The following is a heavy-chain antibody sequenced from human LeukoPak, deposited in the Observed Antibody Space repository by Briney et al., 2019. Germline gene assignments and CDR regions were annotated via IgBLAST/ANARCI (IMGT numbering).Heavy chain of an antibody. V-gene: IGHV3-74*01. CDR3: ACYFYGMDV. CDR1: GFTFSTYW. J-gene: IGHJ6*02. Sequence: PGGSLRLSCAASGFTFSTYWMHWVRHAPGKGLVWVSRIKNDGSSTSYADSVKGRFTISRDGAKNTLFLQMNSLRAEDTAVYYCACYFYGMDVWGQGTTVTVSS. CDR2: IKNDGSST.